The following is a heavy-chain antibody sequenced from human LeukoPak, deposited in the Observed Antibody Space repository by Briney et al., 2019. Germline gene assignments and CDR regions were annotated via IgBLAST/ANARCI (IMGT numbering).Heavy chain of an antibody. D-gene: IGHD4-17*01. CDR1: GFTFSNAW. Sequence: GGSLRLSCVVSGFTFSNAWMSWVRHAPGKGLEWVGRTRNKANSYTTEYAASVKGRFTISRDDSKNSLYLQMNSLKTEDTAVYYCAREGEYGDYGYWGQGTLVTVSS. V-gene: IGHV3-72*01. CDR3: AREGEYGDYGY. J-gene: IGHJ4*02. CDR2: TRNKANSYTT.